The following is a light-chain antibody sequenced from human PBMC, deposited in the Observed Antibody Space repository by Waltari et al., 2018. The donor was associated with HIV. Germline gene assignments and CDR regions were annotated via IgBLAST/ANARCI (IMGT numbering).Light chain of an antibody. V-gene: IGLV1-44*01. Sequence: QSVLTQPHSASGTPGQRVIISCSGSNSNVGSDVVTWYQQLPGTAPKLLRYGDNERPSGVPDRFSGSKSGASASLAISDLQSEDEAEYYCAAWDARLNEYLFGTGTKVTVL. J-gene: IGLJ1*01. CDR2: GDN. CDR1: NSNVGSDV. CDR3: AAWDARLNEYL.